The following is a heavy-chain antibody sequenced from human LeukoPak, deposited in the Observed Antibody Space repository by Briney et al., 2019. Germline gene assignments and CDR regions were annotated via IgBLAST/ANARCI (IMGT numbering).Heavy chain of an antibody. J-gene: IGHJ3*01. Sequence: PSETLFLTCSVSGVSFANHYWSWIRQPPGKGLELIGHLYYSGSTTYNPSLESRVTMSVDPSRNQLSLKLSSVAAADKALYYCAGGRGSPYYVEAFHVWGHGTMVTVSS. CDR2: LYYSGST. D-gene: IGHD3-3*01. V-gene: IGHV4-59*11. CDR1: GVSFANHY. CDR3: AGGRGSPYYVEAFHV.